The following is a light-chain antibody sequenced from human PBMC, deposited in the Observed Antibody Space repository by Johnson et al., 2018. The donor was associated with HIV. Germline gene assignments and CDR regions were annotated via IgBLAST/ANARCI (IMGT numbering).Light chain of an antibody. CDR2: DNN. Sequence: QSVLTQPPSVSAAPGQKVTISCSGSSSNIGNNYVSWYQQLPGTAPKLLIYDNNKRPSGIPDRFSGSKSGTSATLGITGLQTGDEADYFCGTWVSSLSACSYVFRTGTQVTVL. J-gene: IGLJ1*01. V-gene: IGLV1-51*01. CDR3: GTWVSSLSACSYV. CDR1: SSNIGNNY.